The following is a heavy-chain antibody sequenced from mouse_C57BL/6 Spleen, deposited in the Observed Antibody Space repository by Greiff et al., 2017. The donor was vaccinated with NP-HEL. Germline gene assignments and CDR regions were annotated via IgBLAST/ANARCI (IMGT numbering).Heavy chain of an antibody. Sequence: VQLQQPGAELVKPGASVKLSCKASGYTFTSYWMHWVKQRPGRGLEWMGRIDPNSGGTKYNGKFKSKATLTVDKPSSTAYMQLSSLTSEDSAVYYCARWDYGSSYGWYFDVWGTGTTVTVSS. CDR3: ARWDYGSSYGWYFDV. CDR1: GYTFTSYW. V-gene: IGHV1-72*01. D-gene: IGHD1-1*01. J-gene: IGHJ1*03. CDR2: IDPNSGGT.